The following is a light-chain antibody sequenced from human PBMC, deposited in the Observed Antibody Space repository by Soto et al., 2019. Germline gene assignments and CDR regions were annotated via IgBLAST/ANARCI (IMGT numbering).Light chain of an antibody. CDR3: SSYTSSSTPYV. J-gene: IGLJ1*01. Sequence: QSALTQPASVSGSPGQLITISCTGTSSDVGGYNYVSWYQQHPGKAPKLMIYEVSNRPSGVSNRFSGSKSGNTASLTISGLQAEDEADYYCSSYTSSSTPYVFGTGTKVTV. V-gene: IGLV2-14*01. CDR1: SSDVGGYNY. CDR2: EVS.